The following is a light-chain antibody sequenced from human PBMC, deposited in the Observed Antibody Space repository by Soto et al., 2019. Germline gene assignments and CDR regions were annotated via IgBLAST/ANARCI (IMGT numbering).Light chain of an antibody. CDR1: NIGSKG. Sequence: SSELTQTPSVSVAPGQTARITCGGNNIGSKGVHWYQQKPGQAPVLVVYDDRDRPSGIPERFSGSTSGDTATLTISRVEAGDESDYYCQVWDSTSDHVVFGGGTKLTVL. CDR3: QVWDSTSDHVV. J-gene: IGLJ2*01. V-gene: IGLV3-21*02. CDR2: DDR.